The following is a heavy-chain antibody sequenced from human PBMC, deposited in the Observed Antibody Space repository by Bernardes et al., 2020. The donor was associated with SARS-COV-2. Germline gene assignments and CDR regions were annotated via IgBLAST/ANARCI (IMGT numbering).Heavy chain of an antibody. Sequence: ASVKVSCKASGYTFTGYYMHWVRQAPGQGLEWMGWINPNSGGTNYAQKFQGRVTMTTDTSTSTAYMELRSLRSDDTAVYYCARDNKRGRVDYWGQGTLVTVSS. CDR1: GYTFTGYY. CDR3: ARDNKRGRVDY. J-gene: IGHJ4*02. V-gene: IGHV1-2*02. D-gene: IGHD3-10*01. CDR2: INPNSGGT.